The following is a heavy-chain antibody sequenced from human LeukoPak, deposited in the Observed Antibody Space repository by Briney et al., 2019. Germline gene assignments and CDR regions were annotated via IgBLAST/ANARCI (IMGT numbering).Heavy chain of an antibody. CDR1: GFTFSSYD. D-gene: IGHD5-18*01. J-gene: IGHJ4*02. V-gene: IGHV3-64D*06. CDR3: VKVDTAMAFDY. CDR2: ISSNGSST. Sequence: GGSLRLSCSASGFTFSSYDMHWVRQAPGKGLEYVSAISSNGSSTYYADSVKGRFTISKDNSKNTLYLQMSSLRAEDTAVYYCVKVDTAMAFDYWGQRTLVTVPS.